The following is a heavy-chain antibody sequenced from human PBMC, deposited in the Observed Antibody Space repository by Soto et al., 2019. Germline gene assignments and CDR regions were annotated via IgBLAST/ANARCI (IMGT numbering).Heavy chain of an antibody. Sequence: EVQLSESGGGLVQPGGSLRLSCAASGFTFSSYSMGWVRPAPGKGLEWVSAISGRDDRTYHADSVRGRFTISRDNSKSTLYLQMSGLRAEDTAIYYCAKIALSYAGEFDNWGQGTLVTVSS. D-gene: IGHD2-21*01. CDR1: GFTFSSYS. CDR2: ISGRDDRT. V-gene: IGHV3-23*01. CDR3: AKIALSYAGEFDN. J-gene: IGHJ4*02.